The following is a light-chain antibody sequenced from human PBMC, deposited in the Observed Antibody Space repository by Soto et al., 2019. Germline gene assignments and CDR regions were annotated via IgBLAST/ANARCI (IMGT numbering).Light chain of an antibody. V-gene: IGLV2-23*01. CDR2: EDS. CDR1: SSDFGSYNL. CDR3: CSYAGSSTYV. J-gene: IGLJ1*01. Sequence: VLTQPASVSGSPGQSITISCTGTSSDFGSYNLVSWYQQHPGKAPKLMIYEDSKRPSGVSNRFSGSKSGNTASLTISGLQAEDDADYYCCSYAGSSTYVFGTGTKVTVL.